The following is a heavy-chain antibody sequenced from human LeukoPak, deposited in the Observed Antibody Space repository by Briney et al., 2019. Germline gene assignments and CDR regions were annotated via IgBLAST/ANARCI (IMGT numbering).Heavy chain of an antibody. CDR2: ISNDASYK. D-gene: IGHD4-23*01. CDR3: ARDIGGNPNWFDP. Sequence: GGSLRLSCAASGFMFSNYAMHWVRQAPGKGLEWVAVISNDASYKYYADSVKGRFTISRDNSKNTLYLQMNSLRSEDTAVYYCARDIGGNPNWFDPWGQGTLVTVSS. CDR1: GFMFSNYA. V-gene: IGHV3-30-3*01. J-gene: IGHJ5*02.